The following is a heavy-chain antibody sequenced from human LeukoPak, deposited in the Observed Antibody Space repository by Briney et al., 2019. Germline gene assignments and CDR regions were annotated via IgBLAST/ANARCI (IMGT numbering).Heavy chain of an antibody. CDR3: ARGPDYDFWSGQGVY. Sequence: ASVKVSCKASGYTFTSYDINWVRQATGQGLEWMGWMNPNSGNTGYAQKFQGRVTMTRNTSISTAYMELTSLRSEDTAVDYCARGPDYDFWSGQGVYWGQRTLVTVSS. J-gene: IGHJ4*02. CDR1: GYTFTSYD. D-gene: IGHD3-3*01. CDR2: MNPNSGNT. V-gene: IGHV1-8*01.